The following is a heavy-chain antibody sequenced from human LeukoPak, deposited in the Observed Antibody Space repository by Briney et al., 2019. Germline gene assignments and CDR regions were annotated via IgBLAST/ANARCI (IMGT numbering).Heavy chain of an antibody. CDR2: INWNGGRT. D-gene: IGHD2-2*01. J-gene: IGHJ4*02. V-gene: IGHV3-20*04. Sequence: PGGSLRLSCAASGFTFDDYGMRWVRQAPGKGLEWVSGINWNGGRTGYADSVKGRFTISRDNAKNSLYLQMNSLRAEDTALYYCARASSNAYCSSTSCYFFAYWGQGTLVTVSS. CDR3: ARASSNAYCSSTSCYFFAY. CDR1: GFTFDDYG.